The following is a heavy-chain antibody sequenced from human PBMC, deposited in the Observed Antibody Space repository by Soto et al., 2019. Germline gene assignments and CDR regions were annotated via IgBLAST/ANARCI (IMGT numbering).Heavy chain of an antibody. CDR3: ARELRGYSYFAYYGMDV. V-gene: IGHV3-33*01. J-gene: IGHJ6*02. Sequence: PGGSLRLSCASSGVTFSSYGMHWVRQAPGKGLEWVAVIWYDGSNKYYADSVKGRFTISRDNSKNTLYLQMNSLRAEDTAVYYCARELRGYSYFAYYGMDVWGQGTTVTVSS. CDR2: IWYDGSNK. D-gene: IGHD5-18*01. CDR1: GVTFSSYG.